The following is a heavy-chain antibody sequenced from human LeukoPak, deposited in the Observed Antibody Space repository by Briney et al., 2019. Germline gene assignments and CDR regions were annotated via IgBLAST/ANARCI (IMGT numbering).Heavy chain of an antibody. CDR1: GYTFTSYA. V-gene: IGHV1-3*01. CDR2: INAGNGNT. CDR3: ARDFPISGSYGDY. J-gene: IGHJ4*02. Sequence: GASVKVSCKASGYTFTSYAMHWVRQAPGQRLEWMGWINAGNGNTKYSQKFQGRVTITRDTSASTAYMELSSLRSEDTAVYYCARDFPISGSYGDYWGQGTLVTVSS. D-gene: IGHD1-26*01.